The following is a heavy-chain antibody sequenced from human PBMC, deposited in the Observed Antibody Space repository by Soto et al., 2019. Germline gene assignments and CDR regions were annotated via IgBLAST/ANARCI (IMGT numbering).Heavy chain of an antibody. D-gene: IGHD1-20*01. V-gene: IGHV4-34*01. CDR2: INHSGST. J-gene: IGHJ4*02. CDR3: ATSQKGYNWNYFDH. CDR1: GGSFSGYY. Sequence: KPSETLSLTCAVYGGSFSGYYCSWIRQPPGKGLEWIGEINHSGSTPYNPSLESRVSVSVDTSKNQFSLKVSGVSAADTAVYYCATSQKGYNWNYFDHWGQGALVTVSS.